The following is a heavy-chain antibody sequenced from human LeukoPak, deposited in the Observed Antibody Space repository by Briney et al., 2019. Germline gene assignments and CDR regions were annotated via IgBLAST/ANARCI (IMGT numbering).Heavy chain of an antibody. V-gene: IGHV1-69*04. J-gene: IGHJ5*02. D-gene: IGHD2-15*01. CDR3: ARDLWQLRTFDP. CDR2: ISRILGIT. CDR1: GFTFSSYA. Sequence: SVKVSCKASGFTFSSYAISWVRQAPGQGLEWMGTISRILGITNYAEKVQGRFTITADKSKSTAYMQLSSLRAEDTAVYYCARDLWQLRTFDPWGQGTLVTVSS.